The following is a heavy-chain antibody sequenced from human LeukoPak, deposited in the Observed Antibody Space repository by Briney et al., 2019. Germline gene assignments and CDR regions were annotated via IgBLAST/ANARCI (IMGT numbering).Heavy chain of an antibody. V-gene: IGHV3-30*04. Sequence: PGGSLRLSCAASGFTFSSNAMHWVRQAPGKGLEWVALISYDGSNKYYADSVKGRFTISRDNSKNTLYLQMNSLRAEDTAVYYCAKARWDYWGQGTLVTVSS. CDR1: GFTFSSNA. CDR3: AKARWDY. D-gene: IGHD2-15*01. J-gene: IGHJ4*02. CDR2: ISYDGSNK.